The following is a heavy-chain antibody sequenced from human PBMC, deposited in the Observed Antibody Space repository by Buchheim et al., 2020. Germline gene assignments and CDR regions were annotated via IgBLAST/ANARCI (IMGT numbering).Heavy chain of an antibody. J-gene: IGHJ4*02. V-gene: IGHV3-7*01. CDR2: IKRDGSRK. CDR1: GFTFNNYW. CDR3: ARDGGGWSLHFDY. D-gene: IGHD6-25*01. Sequence: EVQLVESGGGLVQPGGSLRLSCAASGFTFNNYWMNWVRQAPGKGLEWVASIKRDGSRKYYVDSVKGRFTISRDNAKNSLYLEMNSLRAEDTAVYYCARDGGGWSLHFDYWGQGTL.